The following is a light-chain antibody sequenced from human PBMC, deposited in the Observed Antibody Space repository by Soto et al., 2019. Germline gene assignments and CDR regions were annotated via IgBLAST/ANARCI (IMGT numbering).Light chain of an antibody. J-gene: IGKJ5*01. CDR2: GAS. CDR3: QQYYSTPPIT. CDR1: QSVSSSY. V-gene: IGKV3-20*01. Sequence: EIVLTQSPGTLSLSPGERATLSCRASQSVSSSYLAWYQQKPGQAPRLLIYGASNRATGIPARFSGSGSGTEFTLTISSLQAEDVAVYYCQQYYSTPPITFGQGTRLEIK.